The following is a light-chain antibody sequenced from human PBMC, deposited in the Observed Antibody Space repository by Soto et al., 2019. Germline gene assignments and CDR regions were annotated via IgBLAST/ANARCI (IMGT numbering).Light chain of an antibody. V-gene: IGKV3-11*01. CDR3: QQRSDWPPIT. J-gene: IGKJ3*01. CDR1: QSVSSS. Sequence: EIVLTQSPATLSFSPGERATLSCRASQSVSSSLAWYQQKPGLAPRLLIYDASNRATGIPARFSGSGSGTDFTLTISSLEPEDFAIYYCQQRSDWPPITFGPGTKVDIK. CDR2: DAS.